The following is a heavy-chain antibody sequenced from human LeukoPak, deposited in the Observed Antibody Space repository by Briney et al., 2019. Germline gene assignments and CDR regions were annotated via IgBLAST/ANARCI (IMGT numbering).Heavy chain of an antibody. V-gene: IGHV1-18*01. CDR2: ISAYNGNT. CDR3: ARDRPVVTYYYYGMDV. Sequence: ASVKVSCKASGYTFTSYGISWVRQAPGQGLEWMGWISAYNGNTNYAQKLQGRVTMTTDTSTSTAYMELRSLRSDDTAVYYCARDRPVVTYYYYGMDVWGQGTTVTVSS. D-gene: IGHD4-23*01. J-gene: IGHJ6*02. CDR1: GYTFTSYG.